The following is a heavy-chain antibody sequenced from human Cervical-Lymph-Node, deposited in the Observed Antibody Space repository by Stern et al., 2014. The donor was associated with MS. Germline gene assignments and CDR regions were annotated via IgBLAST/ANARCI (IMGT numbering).Heavy chain of an antibody. V-gene: IGHV5-51*01. CDR2: IFPGGSDI. J-gene: IGHJ4*02. CDR1: GYTSTSYW. Sequence: EVQLVESGPEVKRPGESLKISCQASGYTSTSYWIGWVRQMPGKGLEWIAIIFPGGSDIRDSPSFQCQVTISADKASSTAYLQWNNVKASDTAIYYCARQRYFDYWGQGTLVTVSS. CDR3: ARQRYFDY.